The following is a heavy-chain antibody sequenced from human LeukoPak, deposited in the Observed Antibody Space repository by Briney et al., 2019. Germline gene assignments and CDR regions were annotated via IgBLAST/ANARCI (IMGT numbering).Heavy chain of an antibody. V-gene: IGHV3-30*02. CDR3: GYFGSGSSYTPDS. D-gene: IGHD3-10*01. Sequence: GGSLRLSCAASGFTFSSYGMHWVRQAPGNGLEWVAFIRYDGSNKYYADSVKGRFTISRDNSKNTLNLQMNSLRTGDTAVYYCGYFGSGSSYTPDSRGQGTLVTVSS. CDR2: IRYDGSNK. CDR1: GFTFSSYG. J-gene: IGHJ5*01.